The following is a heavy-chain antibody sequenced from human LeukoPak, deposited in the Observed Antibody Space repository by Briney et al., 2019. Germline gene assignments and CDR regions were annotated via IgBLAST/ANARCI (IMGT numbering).Heavy chain of an antibody. D-gene: IGHD3-3*01. V-gene: IGHV3-23*01. CDR3: AKAELGVDTFFDY. Sequence: GGSLRLSCAASGFTFSSYAMSWVRQAPGKGLEWVSAISGSGGSTYYADSVKGRFTISRDNSKRTLFLQMNSLRAEDTAFYYCAKAELGVDTFFDYWGQETLVTVSS. CDR2: ISGSGGST. J-gene: IGHJ4*02. CDR1: GFTFSSYA.